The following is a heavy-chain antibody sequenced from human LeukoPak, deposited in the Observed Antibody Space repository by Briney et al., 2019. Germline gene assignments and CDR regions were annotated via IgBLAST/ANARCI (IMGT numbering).Heavy chain of an antibody. CDR3: ARHADYYGSGSYDY. V-gene: IGHV1-69*06. Sequence: SVKVSCKASGGTFSSYAISWVRQAPGQGLEWMGGIIPIFGTANYAQKFQGRVTITADKSTSTAYMELSSLRSEDTAVYYCARHADYYGSGSYDYWGQGTLVTVPS. CDR2: IIPIFGTA. D-gene: IGHD3-10*01. J-gene: IGHJ4*02. CDR1: GGTFSSYA.